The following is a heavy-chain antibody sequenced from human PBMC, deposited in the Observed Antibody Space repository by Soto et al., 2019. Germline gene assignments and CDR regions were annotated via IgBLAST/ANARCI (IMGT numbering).Heavy chain of an antibody. CDR3: ARGRYGDY. CDR1: GYTFTSYG. V-gene: IGHV1-18*01. CDR2: ISAHNGNX. D-gene: IGHD1-1*01. Sequence: QVHLVQSGAEVKKPGASVKVSCKASGYTFTSYGITWVRQAPGQGLEWMGWISAHNGNXDYAQKLQGRVIVTRDTXXSXXXMELRSLISDDTAVYYCARGRYGDYWGQGALVTVSS. J-gene: IGHJ4*02.